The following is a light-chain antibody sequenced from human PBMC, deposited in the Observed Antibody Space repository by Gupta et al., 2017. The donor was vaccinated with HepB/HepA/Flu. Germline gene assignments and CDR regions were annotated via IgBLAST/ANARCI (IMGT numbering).Light chain of an antibody. CDR2: DAS. CDR3: QQYDSLPLT. CDR1: QDINNY. V-gene: IGKV1-33*01. Sequence: DIKMTQSPSSLSSSVGDRLTITCQASQDINNYLRWFQQKPGKPPKLLIYDASGLETGVPSRFTGSGSETVFTFTITSLQPEDFATYYCQQYDSLPLTFGGGTKVEIK. J-gene: IGKJ4*01.